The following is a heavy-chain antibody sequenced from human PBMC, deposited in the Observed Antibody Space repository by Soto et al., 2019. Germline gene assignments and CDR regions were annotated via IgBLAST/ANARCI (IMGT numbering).Heavy chain of an antibody. CDR2: ISGSGGST. D-gene: IGHD3-10*01. J-gene: IGHJ6*02. Sequence: SLRLSCAASGFTFSSYAMSLVGQAPGKGLEWVSAISGSGGSTYYADSVKGRFTISRDNSKNTLYLQMNSLRAEDTAVYYCAKAHYYGSGSYYNYGMDVWGQGTTVTVSS. CDR1: GFTFSSYA. V-gene: IGHV3-23*01. CDR3: AKAHYYGSGSYYNYGMDV.